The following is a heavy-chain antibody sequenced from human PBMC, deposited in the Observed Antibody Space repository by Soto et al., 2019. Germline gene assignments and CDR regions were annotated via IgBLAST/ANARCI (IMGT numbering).Heavy chain of an antibody. J-gene: IGHJ4*02. CDR2: ITATGDRT. D-gene: IGHD3-22*01. CDR1: GFRFSSYI. Sequence: LRLSCADSGFRFSSYIMSWVRQTPGKGLEWVAAITATGDRTYYADSVTGRFTISRDNSKKTHYLQMTSLRAEDTAMYYCATMNGYFEYWGQGTPVTVSS. V-gene: IGHV3-23*01. CDR3: ATMNGYFEY.